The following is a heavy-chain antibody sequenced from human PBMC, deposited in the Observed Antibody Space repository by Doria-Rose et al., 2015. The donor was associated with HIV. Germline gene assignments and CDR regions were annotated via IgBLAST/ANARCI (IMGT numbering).Heavy chain of an antibody. Sequence: VQLVQSGGGLVHPGRSLRLSCVGSGFSFESYAMHWVRLAPGKGLEWVAGISWDSGARGNADSVEGRFTTSRDNAKKSVYLEMRSLRPEDTAFYYCAKAPIIGPKYYLYMDVWGKGTSVTVSS. CDR1: GFSFESYA. CDR2: ISWDSGAR. J-gene: IGHJ6*03. CDR3: AKAPIIGPKYYLYMDV. D-gene: IGHD3-10*01. V-gene: IGHV3-9*01.